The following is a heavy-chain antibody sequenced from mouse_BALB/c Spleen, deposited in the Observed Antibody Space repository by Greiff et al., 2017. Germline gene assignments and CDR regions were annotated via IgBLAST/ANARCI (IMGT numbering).Heavy chain of an antibody. Sequence: VQLQESGPELVKPGASVKISCKASGYAFSSSWMNWVKQRPGQGLEWIGRIYPGDGDTNYNGKFKGKATLTADKSSSTAYMQLSSLTSVDSAVYFCARSGGYYDYWGQGTTLTVSS. CDR3: ARSGGYYDY. J-gene: IGHJ2*01. CDR2: IYPGDGDT. V-gene: IGHV1-82*01. CDR1: GYAFSSSW. D-gene: IGHD2-3*01.